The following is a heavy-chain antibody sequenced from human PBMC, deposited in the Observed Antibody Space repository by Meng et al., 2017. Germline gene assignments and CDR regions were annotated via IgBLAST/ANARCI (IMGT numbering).Heavy chain of an antibody. Sequence: QVHLQDSGAGLVTLSVSLSLICAVSGGSIISSNWWRWVRPPPGKGLEWIGEFYHSGSTHYNPSLKSRVTISVDKSKNQFSLKLSSVTAADTAVYYCARDGRSWDWGQGTLVTVSS. J-gene: IGHJ4*02. CDR1: GGSIISSNW. CDR3: ARDGRSWD. D-gene: IGHD7-27*01. CDR2: FYHSGST. V-gene: IGHV4-4*02.